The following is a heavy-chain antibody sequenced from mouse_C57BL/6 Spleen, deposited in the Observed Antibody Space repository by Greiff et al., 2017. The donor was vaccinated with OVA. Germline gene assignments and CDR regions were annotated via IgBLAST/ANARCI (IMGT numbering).Heavy chain of an antibody. D-gene: IGHD1-1*01. CDR1: GFSLSTFGMG. Sequence: QVTLKESGPGILQPSQTLSLTCSFSGFSLSTFGMGVGWIRQPSGKGLEWLAHIWWDDDKYYNPALKSRLTISKDTSKNQVFLKIANVDTADTATYYCARDYYGSSYDVRFAYWGQGTLVTVSA. V-gene: IGHV8-8*01. CDR2: IWWDDDK. CDR3: ARDYYGSSYDVRFAY. J-gene: IGHJ3*01.